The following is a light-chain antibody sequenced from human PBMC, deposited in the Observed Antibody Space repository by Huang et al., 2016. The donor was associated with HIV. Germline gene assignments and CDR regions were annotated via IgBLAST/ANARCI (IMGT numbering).Light chain of an antibody. CDR3: QQYNKWPT. J-gene: IGKJ1*01. V-gene: IGKV3-15*01. Sequence: EIVMTQTPGTLYVSPGERATLPCMASQSVSSSLAWYQQRPGQAPRFLSYDASRRPTDIPTRFSGSGSGTEFTLTISSLQSEDFALYYCQQYNKWPTFGQGTKVEIK. CDR2: DAS. CDR1: QSVSSS.